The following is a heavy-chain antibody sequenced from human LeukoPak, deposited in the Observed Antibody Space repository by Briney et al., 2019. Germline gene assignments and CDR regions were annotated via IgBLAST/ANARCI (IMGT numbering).Heavy chain of an antibody. CDR2: IIPIFGTA. Sequence: GSSVKVSCKASGGTFSSYAISWVRQAPGQGPEWMGGIIPIFGTANYAQKFQGRVTITTDESTSPAYMELSSLRSEDTAVYYCARDGGIVVVPAAISSYYYYMDVWGKGTTVTVSS. V-gene: IGHV1-69*05. CDR1: GGTFSSYA. CDR3: ARDGGIVVVPAAISSYYYYMDV. D-gene: IGHD2-2*01. J-gene: IGHJ6*03.